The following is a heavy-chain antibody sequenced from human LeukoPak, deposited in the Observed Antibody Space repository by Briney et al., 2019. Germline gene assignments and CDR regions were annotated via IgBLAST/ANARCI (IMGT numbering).Heavy chain of an antibody. J-gene: IGHJ5*02. Sequence: SETLSLTCSVSGASVTSGGFYWGWLRQPPGKGLEWIAIVYYTGSSYYNPSLKSRVTISIDTSKNQFSLNLRSVIAADTALYYCARHSGSGSLSRPFDPWGQGTLVTVSS. V-gene: IGHV4-39*01. CDR1: GASVTSGGFY. D-gene: IGHD3-10*01. CDR3: ARHSGSGSLSRPFDP. CDR2: VYYTGSS.